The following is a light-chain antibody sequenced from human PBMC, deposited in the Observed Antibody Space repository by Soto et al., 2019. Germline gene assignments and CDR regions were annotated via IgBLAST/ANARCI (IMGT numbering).Light chain of an antibody. Sequence: DIQMTQSPSTLSGSVGDRVTITCRASQTISSWLAWYQQKPGKAPKLLIYKASTLKSGVPSRFSGSGSGTEITLTISSLQPDDFATDYCQQYKSYSEAFGQGTKVELK. CDR3: QQYKSYSEA. J-gene: IGKJ1*01. CDR1: QTISSW. V-gene: IGKV1-5*03. CDR2: KAS.